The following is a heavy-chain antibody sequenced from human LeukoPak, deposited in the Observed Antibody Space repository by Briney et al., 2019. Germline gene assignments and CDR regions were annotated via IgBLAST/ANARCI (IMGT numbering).Heavy chain of an antibody. CDR2: IYYDGDT. Sequence: SETLSLTRTVSDGSMSSYYWSWIRQPPGKGLEWIGYIYYDGDTSYNASIKSRVTISIDTSKNQFSLKLDSVTAADTAMYYCVRDSRNYGIYWGQGTLVTVSS. CDR3: VRDSRNYGIY. V-gene: IGHV4-59*01. J-gene: IGHJ4*02. CDR1: DGSMSSYY. D-gene: IGHD3-9*01.